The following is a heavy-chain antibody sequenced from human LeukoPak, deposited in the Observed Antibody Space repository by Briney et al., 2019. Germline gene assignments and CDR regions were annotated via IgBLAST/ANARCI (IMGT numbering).Heavy chain of an antibody. Sequence: GGSLRLSCAASGFTFSYYGMHWVRQAPGKGLEWLAVIWSDGSNKYYADSAKGRFTISRDNSKNTLYLEMNSLRAEDTAVYFCARGAGMTLAGSAFGFHYGMDVWGQGTTVTVSS. CDR2: IWSDGSNK. V-gene: IGHV3-33*01. CDR3: ARGAGMTLAGSAFGFHYGMDV. D-gene: IGHD1-20*01. J-gene: IGHJ6*02. CDR1: GFTFSYYG.